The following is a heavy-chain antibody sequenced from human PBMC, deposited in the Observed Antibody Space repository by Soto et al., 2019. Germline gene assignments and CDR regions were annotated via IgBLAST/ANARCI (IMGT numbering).Heavy chain of an antibody. CDR2: ISGSGGST. CDR3: AKRGSGSYFDY. Sequence: EVQLLESGGGLVQPGGSLRLSCAASGFPFSSYAMKCAPQAPGKGLEWVSAISGSGGSTYYADSVKGRFTISRDNSKNTLYLQMNSLRAEDTAVYYCAKRGSGSYFDYWGQGTLVTVSS. V-gene: IGHV3-23*01. CDR1: GFPFSSYA. D-gene: IGHD3-10*01. J-gene: IGHJ4*02.